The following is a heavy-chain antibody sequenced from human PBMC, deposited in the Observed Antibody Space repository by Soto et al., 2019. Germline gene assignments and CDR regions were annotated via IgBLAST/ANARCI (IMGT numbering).Heavy chain of an antibody. CDR2: IYHSGST. Sequence: SQTLSLTCAVSSGSISSSNWWSWVRQPPGKGLEWIGEIYHSGSTNYNPSLKSRVTISVDKSKNQFSLKLSSVTAADTAVYYCARVYYDILTPNNWFDPWGQGTLVTVSS. CDR1: SGSISSSNW. CDR3: ARVYYDILTPNNWFDP. V-gene: IGHV4-4*02. D-gene: IGHD3-9*01. J-gene: IGHJ5*02.